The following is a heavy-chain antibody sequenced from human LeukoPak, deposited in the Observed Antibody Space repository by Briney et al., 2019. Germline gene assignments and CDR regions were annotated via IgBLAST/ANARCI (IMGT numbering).Heavy chain of an antibody. V-gene: IGHV4-31*03. Sequence: SETLSLTCTVSGGSISGGGYYWSWIRQHPGKGLEWIGYIYYSGSTYYNPSLKSRVTISVDTSKNQFSLKLSSVTAADTAVYYCAAGGVVQNAYDAFDIWGQGTMVTVSS. CDR1: GGSISGGGYY. CDR2: IYYSGST. D-gene: IGHD2-8*02. J-gene: IGHJ3*02. CDR3: AAGGVVQNAYDAFDI.